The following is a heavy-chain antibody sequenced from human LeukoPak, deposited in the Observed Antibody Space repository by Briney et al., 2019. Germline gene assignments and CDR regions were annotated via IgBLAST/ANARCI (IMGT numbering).Heavy chain of an antibody. CDR2: ISGCAGTT. D-gene: IGHD6-19*01. J-gene: IGHJ4*02. Sequence: QPGGSLRLSCAASGFTLSSCAMRWVRQAPGRGLEWGSSISGCAGTTYYADSVKGRFTISRDNSKNTLDLQMNSLRAEDTAVYYCAKATRDNSGCLDYWGQGTLVTVSS. CDR3: AKATRDNSGCLDY. CDR1: GFTLSSCA. V-gene: IGHV3-23*01.